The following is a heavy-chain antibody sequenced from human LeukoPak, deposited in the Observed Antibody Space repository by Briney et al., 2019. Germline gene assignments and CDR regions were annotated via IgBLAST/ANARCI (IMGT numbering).Heavy chain of an antibody. CDR1: GYTFTSYG. Sequence: EASVKVSCTASGYTFTSYGISWVRQAPGQGLEWMGWISAYNGNTNYAQKLQGRVTMTTDTSTSTAYMELRSLRSDDTAVYYCARSPIVVVPAAEYYFDYWGQGTLVTVSS. J-gene: IGHJ4*02. V-gene: IGHV1-18*01. CDR3: ARSPIVVVPAAEYYFDY. CDR2: ISAYNGNT. D-gene: IGHD2-2*01.